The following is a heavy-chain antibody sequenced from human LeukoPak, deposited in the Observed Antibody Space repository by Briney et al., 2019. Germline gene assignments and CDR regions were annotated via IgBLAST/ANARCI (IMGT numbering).Heavy chain of an antibody. Sequence: PSETLSLTCTVSGGSISSISYYWGWIRQPPGKGLEWIGSFYYIGSTYYNPSLKSRLTISVDTSKNQFSLKLSSVTAADTAVYYCARESRRDGYKFDYWGQGTLVTVSS. CDR3: ARESRRDGYKFDY. CDR2: FYYIGST. CDR1: GGSISSISYY. D-gene: IGHD5-24*01. J-gene: IGHJ4*02. V-gene: IGHV4-39*07.